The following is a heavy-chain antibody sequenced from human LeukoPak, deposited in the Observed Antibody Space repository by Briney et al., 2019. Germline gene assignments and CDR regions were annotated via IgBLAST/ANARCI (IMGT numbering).Heavy chain of an antibody. Sequence: GGSLRLSCAAPGFTISSYVMSWVRQAPGKGLKWVSSISDSGVYTYYADSVKGRFTISRDNSKNTLCLQMNSLRAEDTAVYYCAKERCSSSSCCVDYWGQGTLVTVSS. CDR1: GFTISSYV. CDR2: ISDSGVYT. J-gene: IGHJ4*02. V-gene: IGHV3-23*01. CDR3: AKERCSSSSCCVDY. D-gene: IGHD2-2*01.